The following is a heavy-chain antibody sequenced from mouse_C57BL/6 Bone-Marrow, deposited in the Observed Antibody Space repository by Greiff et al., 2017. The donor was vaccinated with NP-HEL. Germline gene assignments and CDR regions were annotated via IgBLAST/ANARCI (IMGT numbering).Heavy chain of an antibody. D-gene: IGHD2-3*01. J-gene: IGHJ4*01. CDR2: IHPNSGST. CDR3: AMVTTFHAMDY. Sequence: QVQLQQPGAELVKPGASVKLSCKASGYTFTSYWMHWVKQRPGQGLEWIGMIHPNSGSTNYNEKFKSKATLTVDKSSSTAYMQLSSLTSEDSAVYYCAMVTTFHAMDYWGQGTSVTVSS. CDR1: GYTFTSYW. V-gene: IGHV1-64*01.